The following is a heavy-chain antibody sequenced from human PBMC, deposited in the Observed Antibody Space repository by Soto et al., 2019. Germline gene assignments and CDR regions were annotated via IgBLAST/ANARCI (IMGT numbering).Heavy chain of an antibody. V-gene: IGHV3-23*01. D-gene: IGHD4-17*01. Sequence: GESLRLSCEASGFTFSSYAMNWVRQAPGKGLEGVSVISGSGGSTYYADSVKGRFTISRDNSKNTLYLQMNSLRAEDTAVYYCAKNRRLGDYPNYWGQGTLVTVSS. CDR1: GFTFSSYA. CDR3: AKNRRLGDYPNY. J-gene: IGHJ4*02. CDR2: ISGSGGST.